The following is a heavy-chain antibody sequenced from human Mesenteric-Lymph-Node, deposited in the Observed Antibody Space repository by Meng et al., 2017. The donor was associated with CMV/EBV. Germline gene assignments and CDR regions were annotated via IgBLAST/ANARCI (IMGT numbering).Heavy chain of an antibody. CDR2: IFYTGST. Sequence: SETLSLTCSVSGGSISSSTYYWGWIRQPPGKGLEWIGSIFYTGSTYYNPSLKSRVTISVDTSKNQFSLKLSSVTAADTAVYYCARQGLGSIDYWGQGTLVTVS. V-gene: IGHV4-39*01. J-gene: IGHJ4*02. D-gene: IGHD2-15*01. CDR1: GGSISSSTYY. CDR3: ARQGLGSIDY.